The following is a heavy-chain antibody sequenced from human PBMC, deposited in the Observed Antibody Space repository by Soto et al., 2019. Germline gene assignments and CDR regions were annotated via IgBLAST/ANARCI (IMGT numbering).Heavy chain of an antibody. D-gene: IGHD2-15*01. J-gene: IGHJ3*02. CDR2: INAGNGNT. CDR1: GYTFTSYA. Sequence: ASVKVSFRASGYTFTSYAMPWVRQAPGQRLEWMGWINAGNGNTKYSQKFQGRVTITRDTSASTAYMELSSLRSEDTAVYYCARELGYCSAGSCFAAFDIWGQGTMVTVSS. CDR3: ARELGYCSAGSCFAAFDI. V-gene: IGHV1-3*01.